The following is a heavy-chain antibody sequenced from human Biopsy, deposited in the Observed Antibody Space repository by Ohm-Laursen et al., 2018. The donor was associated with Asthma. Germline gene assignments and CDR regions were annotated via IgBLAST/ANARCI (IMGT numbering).Heavy chain of an antibody. CDR1: GYSISNGGYY. J-gene: IGHJ6*02. D-gene: IGHD6-13*01. CDR2: IYHRGNT. V-gene: IGHV4-31*03. Sequence: SDTLSLTCSVSGYSISNGGYYWTWVRQRPGKGLEWIGNIYHRGNTKYNPSLKSRLSFSVDTSKNQFSLKLTSVTAADTAVYYCVRGSSSWHHGPFHYYYGMDVWGQGTTATVSS. CDR3: VRGSSSWHHGPFHYYYGMDV.